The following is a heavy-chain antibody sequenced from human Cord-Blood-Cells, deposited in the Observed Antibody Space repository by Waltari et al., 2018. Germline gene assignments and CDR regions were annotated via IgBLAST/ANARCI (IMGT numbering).Heavy chain of an antibody. CDR1: GGSISTSSYY. CDR2: IYYSGST. V-gene: IGHV4-39*01. J-gene: IGHJ4*02. CDR3: ARLLLGAGDY. Sequence: QLQLQESGPGLVKPSETLSLTCTVSGGSISTSSYYWGWIRQPPGKGLEWIGSIYYSGSTYYNPSLKSRVTISVDTSKNQFSLKLSSVTAADTAVYYCARLLLGAGDYWGQGTLVTVSS. D-gene: IGHD3-16*01.